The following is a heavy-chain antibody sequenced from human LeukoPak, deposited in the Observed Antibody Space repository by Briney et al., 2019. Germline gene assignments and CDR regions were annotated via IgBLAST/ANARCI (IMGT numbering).Heavy chain of an antibody. J-gene: IGHJ4*02. CDR2: IYYSGST. D-gene: IGHD5-12*01. Sequence: SETLSLTCTVSGGSISSGDNYWSWIRQATGKGLEWIGNIYYSGSTYHNPSLKSRVIILVDTSKNHFSLKLSSVTAADTAVYYCARAAGSGYDPRGPFDHWGQGTLVTVSS. CDR1: GGSISSGDNY. V-gene: IGHV4-30-4*01. CDR3: ARAAGSGYDPRGPFDH.